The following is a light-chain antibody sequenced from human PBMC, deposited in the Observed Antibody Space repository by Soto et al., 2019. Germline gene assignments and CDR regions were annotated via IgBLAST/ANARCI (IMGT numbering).Light chain of an antibody. V-gene: IGLV1-44*01. CDR3: ASWDDGLNGPVV. J-gene: IGLJ2*01. CDR2: SNN. Sequence: QSVLTQPPSASGTPGQRVTISCSGSSSNIGSNNVNWYQQLPGTAPKLLIYSNNQRPSGVPDRFSGSTSGTSASLAISGLQSEEEADYYCASWDDGLNGPVVFGGGTKLTVL. CDR1: SSNIGSNN.